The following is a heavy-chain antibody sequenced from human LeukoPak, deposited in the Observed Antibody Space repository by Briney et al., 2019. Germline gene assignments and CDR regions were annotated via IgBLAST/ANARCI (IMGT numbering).Heavy chain of an antibody. CDR3: ARDRWVAAAGENWFDP. CDR2: INHSGSS. CDR1: GGSLSGYY. Sequence: SETLSLTCAVYGGSLSGYYWSWIRQPPGKGLEWIGEINHSGSSNYNPSLKSRVTISVDTSKNQFSLKLSSVTAADTAVYYCARDRWVAAAGENWFDPWGQGTLVTVSS. J-gene: IGHJ5*02. D-gene: IGHD6-13*01. V-gene: IGHV4-34*01.